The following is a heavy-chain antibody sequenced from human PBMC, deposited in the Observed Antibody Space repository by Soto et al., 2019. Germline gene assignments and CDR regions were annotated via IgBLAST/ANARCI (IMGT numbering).Heavy chain of an antibody. V-gene: IGHV4-34*01. CDR2: INHVGGT. CDR3: VRIRYQLPSSVLWLDP. Sequence: SETLSLTSAVYGGFLSESYWTRIRQPPGKGLEWIGEINHVGGTNYNPSLKSRVTMSVDTSQNQFSLRLISVTAADTAMYFCVRIRYQLPSSVLWLDPWGQGTPVTVSS. CDR1: GGFLSESY. J-gene: IGHJ5*02. D-gene: IGHD3-16*01.